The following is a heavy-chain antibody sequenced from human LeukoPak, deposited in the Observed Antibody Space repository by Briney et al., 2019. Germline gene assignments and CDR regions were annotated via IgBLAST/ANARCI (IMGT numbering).Heavy chain of an antibody. J-gene: IGHJ4*02. CDR2: IYYSGST. D-gene: IGHD3-9*01. CDR1: GGSISSYY. Sequence: SETLSLTCTVSGGSISSYYWSWIRQPPGKGLEWIGYIYYSGSTNYNPSLKSRVTISVDTSKNQFSLKLSSVTAADTAVYYCARGVRYFDWLGYYFDYWGQGTLVTVSS. V-gene: IGHV4-59*01. CDR3: ARGVRYFDWLGYYFDY.